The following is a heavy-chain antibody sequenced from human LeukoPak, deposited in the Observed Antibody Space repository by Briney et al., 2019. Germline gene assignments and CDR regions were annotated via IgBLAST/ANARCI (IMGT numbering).Heavy chain of an antibody. V-gene: IGHV3-48*03. CDR1: GFTLSSYE. CDR2: MSSSGNSK. Sequence: PGGSLRLSCGASGFTLSSYEMNWVRQAPGKGLEWVSYMSSSGNSKHYADSVKGRFTISRDNAKNSLYLQMNSLRAEDTAVYYCAGEMATTSLDAFDYWGQGTLVTVSS. CDR3: AGEMATTSLDAFDY. D-gene: IGHD5-24*01. J-gene: IGHJ4*02.